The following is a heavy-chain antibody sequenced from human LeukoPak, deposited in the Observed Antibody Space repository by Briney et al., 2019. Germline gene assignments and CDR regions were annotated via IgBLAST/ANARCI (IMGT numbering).Heavy chain of an antibody. Sequence: GRSLRPSCAASGFTFSSYGMHWVRQAPGKGLEWVAVIWSDGSTKYYADSVKGRFTISRDNSKNTLYLQMNSLRDEDTAVYYCARAVMVSLGFDSRGYSQDWGQGSLVTVSS. CDR3: ARAVMVSLGFDSRGYSQD. D-gene: IGHD3-22*01. CDR1: GFTFSSYG. V-gene: IGHV3-33*01. J-gene: IGHJ4*02. CDR2: IWSDGSTK.